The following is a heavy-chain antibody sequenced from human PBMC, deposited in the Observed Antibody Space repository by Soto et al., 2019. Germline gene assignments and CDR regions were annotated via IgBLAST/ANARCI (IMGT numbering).Heavy chain of an antibody. V-gene: IGHV3-48*02. CDR3: ARLYYDYV. Sequence: GGSLRLSCVASGFTFGTHSMNWVRQAPGKGPEWIAYIDYSSDTISYADSVKGRFTISRDNAKNSLYLQMNSLRDEDTAVYYCARLYYDYVWGQGTTVTVSS. CDR2: IDYSSDTI. J-gene: IGHJ6*02. D-gene: IGHD3-3*01. CDR1: GFTFGTHS.